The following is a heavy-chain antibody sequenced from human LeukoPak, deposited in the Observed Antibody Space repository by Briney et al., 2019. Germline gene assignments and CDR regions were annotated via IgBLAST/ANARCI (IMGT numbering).Heavy chain of an antibody. CDR2: IYHSGST. V-gene: IGHV4-30-2*01. CDR1: GGSISSGGYS. J-gene: IGHJ3*02. D-gene: IGHD1-26*01. CDR3: ARVTVGAHDAFDI. Sequence: SQTLSLTCAVSGGSISSGGYSWSWIRQPPGKGLEWIGYIYHSGSTYYNPSLQSRVTISVDRSKNQFSLKLSSVTAADTAVYYCARVTVGAHDAFDIWGQGTMVTVSS.